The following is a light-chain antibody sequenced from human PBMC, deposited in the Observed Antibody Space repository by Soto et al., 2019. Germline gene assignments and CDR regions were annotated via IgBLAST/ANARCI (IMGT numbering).Light chain of an antibody. CDR2: EVT. Sequence: QSALTQPASVSGSPGQSITISYTGTSSDVGAYNFVSWYQHHPGRAPKVIIYEVTIRPSGVSNRFSGSKSGNTASLTISGLQAEDEADYYCSSYTTNAPYVFGSGTKVTVL. CDR3: SSYTTNAPYV. J-gene: IGLJ1*01. CDR1: SSDVGAYNF. V-gene: IGLV2-14*01.